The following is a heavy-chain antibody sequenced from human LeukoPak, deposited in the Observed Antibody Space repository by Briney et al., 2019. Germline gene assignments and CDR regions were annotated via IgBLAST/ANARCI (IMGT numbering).Heavy chain of an antibody. V-gene: IGHV4-34*01. D-gene: IGHD1-26*01. CDR1: GGSFSGYY. Sequence: SETLSLTCAVYGGSFSGYYWSWIRQPPGKGLEWIGEINHSGSTNYNPSLKSRVTISVDTSKNQFSLKLSSVTAADTAVYYCASTPYSGSYSFDYWGQGTLVTVSS. CDR3: ASTPYSGSYSFDY. J-gene: IGHJ4*02. CDR2: INHSGST.